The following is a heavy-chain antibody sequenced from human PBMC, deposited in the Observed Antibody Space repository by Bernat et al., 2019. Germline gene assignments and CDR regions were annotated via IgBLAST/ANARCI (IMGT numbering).Heavy chain of an antibody. Sequence: EVQLVESGGGLVQPGGSLRLSCAASGFTFSSYWMHWVRQAPGKGLDWVSRINRDGCITSYADSVRGRFTITRDNAKNTLFLQMSSLRAEDTAVYYCVRIGYSTSSLGIDYWGQGALVIVSS. V-gene: IGHV3-74*01. CDR3: VRIGYSTSSLGIDY. CDR2: INRDGCIT. CDR1: GFTFSSYW. J-gene: IGHJ4*02. D-gene: IGHD6-6*01.